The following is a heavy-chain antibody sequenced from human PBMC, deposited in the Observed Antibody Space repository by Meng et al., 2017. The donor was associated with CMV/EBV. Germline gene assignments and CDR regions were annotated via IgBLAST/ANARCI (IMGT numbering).Heavy chain of an antibody. Sequence: ESLKISCAVYSGSFSGYYWSWIRQPPGKGLEWIGEINHSGSTNYNPSLKSRVTISVDTSKNQFSLKLSSVTAADTAVYYCARASHYYDTPPGGWFDPWGQGTLVTVSS. D-gene: IGHD3-22*01. J-gene: IGHJ5*02. CDR1: SGSFSGYY. CDR3: ARASHYYDTPPGGWFDP. V-gene: IGHV4-34*01. CDR2: INHSGST.